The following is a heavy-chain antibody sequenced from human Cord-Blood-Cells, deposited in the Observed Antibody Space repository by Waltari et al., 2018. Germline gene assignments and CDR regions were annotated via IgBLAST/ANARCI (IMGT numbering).Heavy chain of an antibody. D-gene: IGHD3-3*01. V-gene: IGHV3-30-3*01. CDR3: ARGYLEWLLFNYFQH. J-gene: IGHJ1*01. CDR2: ISYDGSNK. Sequence: QVQLVESGGGVVQPGRSLRLSCAASGFTFSSYAMHWVRQAPGKGLEGVAFISYDGSNKYYADSVKGRFTISRDNSKNTLYLQMNSLRAEDTAVYYCARGYLEWLLFNYFQHWGQGTLVTVSS. CDR1: GFTFSSYA.